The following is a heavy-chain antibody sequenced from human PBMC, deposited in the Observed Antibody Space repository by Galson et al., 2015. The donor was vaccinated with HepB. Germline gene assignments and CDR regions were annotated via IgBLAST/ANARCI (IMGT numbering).Heavy chain of an antibody. CDR2: INPNSGGT. CDR3: ARKKRGSYYWFDP. D-gene: IGHD1-26*01. CDR1: GYTFTGYY. Sequence: SVKVSCKASGYTFTGYYMHWVRQAPGQGLEWMGWINPNSGGTNYAQKFQGRVTMTRDTSISTAYMELSRLRSDDTAVYYCARKKRGSYYWFDPWGQGTLVTVSS. V-gene: IGHV1-2*02. J-gene: IGHJ5*02.